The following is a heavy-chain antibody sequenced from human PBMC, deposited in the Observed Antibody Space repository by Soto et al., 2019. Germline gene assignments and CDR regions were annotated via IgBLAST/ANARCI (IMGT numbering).Heavy chain of an antibody. CDR2: INTNGGNT. Sequence: EVQLVESGGGLVQPGGSLRLSCAASGFTFSGYSMFWVRQAPGKGLEYVSAINTNGGNTFYAKSVKGRFTISRDNSKNTMYLQMGSLGAEDMAVYYCARGRVEDSSGWATYFDYWGQGTLVTVSS. CDR3: ARGRVEDSSGWATYFDY. CDR1: GFTFSGYS. V-gene: IGHV3-64*01. D-gene: IGHD6-19*01. J-gene: IGHJ4*02.